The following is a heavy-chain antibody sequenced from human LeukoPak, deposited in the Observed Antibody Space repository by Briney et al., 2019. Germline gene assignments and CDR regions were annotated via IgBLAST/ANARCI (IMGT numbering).Heavy chain of an antibody. Sequence: PSETLSLTCTVSGGSISSGFYYWSWIRQPPGRGLEWIGSIYFSGTTYYNPSLKSRVTISVDTSKSQFSLKLSSVTAADTAVYYCARPRDDPSYNVPGYLDYWGQGTLVTVSS. CDR1: GGSISSGFYY. CDR3: ARPRDDPSYNVPGYLDY. J-gene: IGHJ4*02. CDR2: IYFSGTT. V-gene: IGHV4-39*01. D-gene: IGHD2-2*01.